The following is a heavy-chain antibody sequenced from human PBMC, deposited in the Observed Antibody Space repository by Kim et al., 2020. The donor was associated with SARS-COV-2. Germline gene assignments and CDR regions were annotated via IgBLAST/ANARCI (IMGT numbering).Heavy chain of an antibody. CDR3: AREKAAGQFSLDY. V-gene: IGHV3-23*01. D-gene: IGHD2-15*01. J-gene: IGHJ4*02. Sequence: VDSVGGRFPLSRDNSKNTVYLQLNSLRAEDTAVYYCAREKAAGQFSLDYWGQGTLVTVSS.